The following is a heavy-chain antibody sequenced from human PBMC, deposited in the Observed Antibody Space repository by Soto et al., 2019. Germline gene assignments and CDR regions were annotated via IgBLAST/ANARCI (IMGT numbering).Heavy chain of an antibody. CDR2: ISANNGNT. D-gene: IGHD2-8*01. J-gene: IGHJ5*02. CDR3: ASHTSGYFTTGSWIDMWCWSDP. Sequence: QVQLVQSGAEVKKPGASVKVSCKASGYTFTSFGISWVRQAPGQGLEWMGWISANNGNTNYAQKLLGSVTMTTDTSTSTAYTELRSLRSDDTAVYYCASHTSGYFTTGSWIDMWCWSDPWGQGALVAIAS. V-gene: IGHV1-18*01. CDR1: GYTFTSFG.